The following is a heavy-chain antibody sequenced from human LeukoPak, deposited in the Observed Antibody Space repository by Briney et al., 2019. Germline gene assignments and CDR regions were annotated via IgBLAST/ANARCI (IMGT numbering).Heavy chain of an antibody. Sequence: GGSLRLSCAASGFSVSSKHMSWVRQAPGKGLEWVSVIYTGGSTYYADAVKGRFTISRDNSKNTLYLQMNSLRAEDTAVYYCARDQYCSGGSCYSDFWGQGTLVAVSP. CDR1: GFSVSSKH. D-gene: IGHD2-15*01. CDR2: IYTGGST. J-gene: IGHJ4*02. V-gene: IGHV3-53*01. CDR3: ARDQYCSGGSCYSDF.